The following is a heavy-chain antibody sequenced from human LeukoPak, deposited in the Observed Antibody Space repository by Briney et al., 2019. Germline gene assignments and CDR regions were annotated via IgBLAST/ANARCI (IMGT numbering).Heavy chain of an antibody. D-gene: IGHD6-13*01. V-gene: IGHV3-48*03. Sequence: GGSLRLSCAASGFTFSSHEMNWVRQAPGKGLEWVSYISSSGSTIYYADSVKGRFTISRDNAKNSLYLQMNSLRAEDTAVYYCARGYSSSWYKYYFDYWGQGTLVTASS. CDR2: ISSSGSTI. J-gene: IGHJ4*02. CDR1: GFTFSSHE. CDR3: ARGYSSSWYKYYFDY.